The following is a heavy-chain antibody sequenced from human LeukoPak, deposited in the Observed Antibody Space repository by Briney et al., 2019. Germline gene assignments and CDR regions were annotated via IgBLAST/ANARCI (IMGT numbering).Heavy chain of an antibody. V-gene: IGHV3-21*04. J-gene: IGHJ4*02. CDR3: AKDRYYYDSSGFIL. D-gene: IGHD3-22*01. CDR1: GFTFSSYS. CDR2: ISSSSSYI. Sequence: GGSPRLSCAASGFTFSSYSMNWVRQAPGKGLEWVSSISSSSSYIYYADSVKGRFTISRDNAKNSLYLQMNSLRAEDTAVYYCAKDRYYYDSSGFILWGQGTLVTVSS.